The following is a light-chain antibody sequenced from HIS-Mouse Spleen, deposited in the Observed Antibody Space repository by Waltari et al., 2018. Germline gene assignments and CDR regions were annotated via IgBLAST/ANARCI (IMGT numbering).Light chain of an antibody. CDR3: SSYTSSSFNVV. Sequence: QSALTQPASVSGSPGQSITISCTGTSSDVGGYNYVSWYQQHPGKAPKLMIYDVSNWPSRVSNRFAGSKSGNTASLTISGLQAEDEADYYCSSYTSSSFNVVFGGGTKLTVL. V-gene: IGLV2-14*03. J-gene: IGLJ2*01. CDR1: SSDVGGYNY. CDR2: DVS.